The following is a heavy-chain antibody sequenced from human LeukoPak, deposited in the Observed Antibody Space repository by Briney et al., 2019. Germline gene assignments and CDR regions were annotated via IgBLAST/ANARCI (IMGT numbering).Heavy chain of an antibody. CDR3: ARVRTGTTEFDY. CDR1: GGSITSSY. V-gene: IGHV4-59*12. CDR2: FYYGGAT. J-gene: IGHJ4*02. D-gene: IGHD1-7*01. Sequence: PSETLSLTCSVSGGSITSSYWNWIRQIPGKGLEWIGYFYYGGATNYNPSLKSRVTISVDKSKNQFSLKLSSVTAADTAVYYCARVRTGTTEFDYWGQGTLVTVSS.